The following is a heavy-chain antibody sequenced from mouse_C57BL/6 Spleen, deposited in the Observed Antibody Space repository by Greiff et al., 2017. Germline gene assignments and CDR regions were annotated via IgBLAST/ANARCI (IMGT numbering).Heavy chain of an antibody. CDR2: ISYSGST. J-gene: IGHJ2*01. Sequence: EVQLQESGPGLAKPSQTLSLTCSVTGYSITSDYWNWIRKFPGNKLEYMGYISYSGSTYYNPSLKSRISITRDTSKTQYSLQLNSVTTEDTASYYCARGVSIYYDYEVVDYFDYWGQGTTLTVSS. V-gene: IGHV3-8*01. D-gene: IGHD2-4*01. CDR3: ARGVSIYYDYEVVDYFDY. CDR1: GYSITSDY.